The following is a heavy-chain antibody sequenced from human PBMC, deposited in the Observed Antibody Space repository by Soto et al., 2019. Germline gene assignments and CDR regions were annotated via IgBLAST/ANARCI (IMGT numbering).Heavy chain of an antibody. CDR1: GFTFSSYW. V-gene: IGHV3-7*01. Sequence: GGSLRLSCAASGFTFSSYWMSWVRQAPGKGLEWVANIKQDGSEKYYVDPVKGRFTISRDNAKNSLYLQMNSLRAEDTAVYYCARDTLGGYDSLDYWGQGTLVTVSS. D-gene: IGHD5-12*01. CDR3: ARDTLGGYDSLDY. CDR2: IKQDGSEK. J-gene: IGHJ4*02.